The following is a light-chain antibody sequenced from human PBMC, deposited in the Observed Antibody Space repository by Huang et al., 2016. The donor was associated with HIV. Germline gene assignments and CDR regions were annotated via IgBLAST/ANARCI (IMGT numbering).Light chain of an antibody. Sequence: DIQMTQSPSSLSASVGDRVTITCRARQGIGNSLAWYQQKPEKAPRLLLYATSRLESGVPSRFSGSGSGTHYTLTISTLQPEDIASYYCQQYHGIPWTFGQGTKVEIK. V-gene: IGKV1-NL1*01. CDR1: QGIGNS. CDR2: ATS. J-gene: IGKJ1*01. CDR3: QQYHGIPWT.